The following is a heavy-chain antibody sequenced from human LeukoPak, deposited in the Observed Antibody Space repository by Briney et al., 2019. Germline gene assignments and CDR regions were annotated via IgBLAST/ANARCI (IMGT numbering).Heavy chain of an antibody. D-gene: IGHD4-17*01. J-gene: IGHJ4*02. V-gene: IGHV4-39*07. CDR3: ARRSTVTKCFGY. CDR1: GGSISSSSYY. CDR2: IYYSGST. Sequence: KPSETLSLTCTVSGGSISSSSYYWGWIRQPPGKGLEWIGSIYYSGSTYYNPSLKSRVTISVDTSKNQFSLKLSSVTAADTAVYYCARRSTVTKCFGYWGQGTLVTVSS.